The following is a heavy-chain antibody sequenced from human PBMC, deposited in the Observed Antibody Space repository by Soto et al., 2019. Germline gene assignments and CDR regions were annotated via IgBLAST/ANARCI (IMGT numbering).Heavy chain of an antibody. Sequence: ASVKVSCKVSGYTLTELSMHWVRQAPGKGLEWMGSFDPEDGETIYAQKFQGRVTMTEDTSTDTVYMELSSLRSEDTAVYYCARSIAARQIAAAARGAFDYWGQGTLVTAPQ. CDR1: GYTLTELS. CDR3: ARSIAARQIAAAARGAFDY. V-gene: IGHV1-24*01. D-gene: IGHD6-6*01. CDR2: FDPEDGET. J-gene: IGHJ4*02.